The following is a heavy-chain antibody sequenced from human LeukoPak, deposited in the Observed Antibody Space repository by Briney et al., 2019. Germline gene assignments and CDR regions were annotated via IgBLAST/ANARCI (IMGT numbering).Heavy chain of an antibody. V-gene: IGHV3-33*08. Sequence: GMSLRLSCAASGVTLSPYGMHWVRQAPGKGLEWVAVIWYDGSNKYYADSVKGRFTISRDNSKNTLYLQMNSLRAEDTAVYYCARDPLLWFGEFDYWGQGTLVTVSS. J-gene: IGHJ4*02. CDR1: GVTLSPYG. CDR2: IWYDGSNK. CDR3: ARDPLLWFGEFDY. D-gene: IGHD3-10*01.